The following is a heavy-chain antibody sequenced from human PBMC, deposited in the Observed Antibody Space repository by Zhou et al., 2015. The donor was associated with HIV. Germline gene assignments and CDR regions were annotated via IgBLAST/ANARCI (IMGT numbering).Heavy chain of an antibody. CDR3: ARGPRESSKGDVWGSYRNYGMDV. V-gene: IGHV1-2*02. CDR1: GYTFTGYY. CDR2: INPNSGGT. J-gene: IGHJ6*02. Sequence: QVQLVQSGAEVKKPGASVKVSCKASGYTFTGYYMHWVRQAPGQGLEWMGWINPNSGGTNYAQKFQGRVTMTRDTSISTAYMELSRLRSDDTAVYYCARGPRESSKGDVWGSYRNYGMDVWGQGPTV. D-gene: IGHD3-16*02.